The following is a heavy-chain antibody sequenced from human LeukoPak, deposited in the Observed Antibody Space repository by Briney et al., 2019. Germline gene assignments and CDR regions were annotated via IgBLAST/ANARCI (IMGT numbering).Heavy chain of an antibody. Sequence: PGGSLRLSCAPPGFTFKNYAMTWIRRAPGKGLEWVSAISGSGSRKYYADSMKGLFTITRGNSKNMLYLQMNSLAAEDTAVYYCVKRNDYSREPFDFWGQGTLVTVSS. CDR1: GFTFKNYA. J-gene: IGHJ4*02. CDR3: VKRNDYSREPFDF. CDR2: ISGSGSRK. V-gene: IGHV3-23*01. D-gene: IGHD4-11*01.